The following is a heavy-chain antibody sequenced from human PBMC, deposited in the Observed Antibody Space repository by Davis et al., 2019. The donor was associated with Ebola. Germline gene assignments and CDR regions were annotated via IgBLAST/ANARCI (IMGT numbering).Heavy chain of an antibody. CDR3: ARVHHQTRGSGMDV. CDR2: IYYSGST. CDR1: GGSVSSGSYY. Sequence: PSETLSLTCTVSGGSVSSGSYYWSWIRQPPGKGLEWIGYIYYSGSTNYNPSLKSRVTISVDTSKNQFSLKLSSVTAADTAVYYCARVHHQTRGSGMDVWGQGTTVTVSS. J-gene: IGHJ6*02. D-gene: IGHD1/OR15-1a*01. V-gene: IGHV4-61*01.